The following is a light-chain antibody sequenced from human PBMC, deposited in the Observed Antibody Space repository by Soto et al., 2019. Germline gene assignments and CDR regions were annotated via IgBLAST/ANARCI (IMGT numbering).Light chain of an antibody. J-gene: IGKJ1*01. CDR3: QQYAGSST. V-gene: IGKV3-20*01. CDR1: QSVSSSS. CDR2: GAS. Sequence: EIVLTHSPGTLSLSPGERATLSCSSSQSVSSSSLAWYQQKPGQAPRLLIFGASSRATGIPDRFSGSGSGTDFTLTISRLEPEDFAVYYCQQYAGSSTFGQGTKVDIK.